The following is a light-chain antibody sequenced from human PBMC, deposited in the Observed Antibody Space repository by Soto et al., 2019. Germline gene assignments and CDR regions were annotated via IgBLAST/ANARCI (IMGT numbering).Light chain of an antibody. Sequence: DIQLTQSPFFLSASVGDRVTITCRASQGIRSYLAWYQQRPGKAPELLIYGASTLRTGVASRFSGSGSGTEFTLTISSLQPEDFATYFCQKYDTAPLTFGGGTKVEI. CDR2: GAS. J-gene: IGKJ4*01. V-gene: IGKV1-9*01. CDR3: QKYDTAPLT. CDR1: QGIRSY.